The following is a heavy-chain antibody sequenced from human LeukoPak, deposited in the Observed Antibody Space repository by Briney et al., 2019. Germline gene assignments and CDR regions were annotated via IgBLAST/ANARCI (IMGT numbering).Heavy chain of an antibody. Sequence: SETLSLTCTVSGGSISSYYWSWIRQPPGKGLEWIGYIYYSGRTNYNPSLKSRVTISVDTSKNQFSLKLSSVTAADAAVYYCARWARGVTAATEYFQHWGQGTLVTVSS. CDR3: ARWARGVTAATEYFQH. CDR2: IYYSGRT. V-gene: IGHV4-59*01. D-gene: IGHD2-21*02. J-gene: IGHJ1*01. CDR1: GGSISSYY.